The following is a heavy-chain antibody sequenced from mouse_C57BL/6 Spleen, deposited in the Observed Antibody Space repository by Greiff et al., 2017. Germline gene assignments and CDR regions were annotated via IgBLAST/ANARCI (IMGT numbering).Heavy chain of an antibody. Sequence: VQLQQPGAELVRPGSSVKLSCKASGYTFTSYWMHWVKQRPIQGLEWIGNIDPSDSETHYNQKFKDKATLTVDKSSSTAYMQLSSLTSDDSAVYYCARVTAYYFDYWGQGTTLTVSS. CDR3: ARVTAYYFDY. J-gene: IGHJ2*01. D-gene: IGHD1-2*01. V-gene: IGHV1-52*01. CDR1: GYTFTSYW. CDR2: IDPSDSET.